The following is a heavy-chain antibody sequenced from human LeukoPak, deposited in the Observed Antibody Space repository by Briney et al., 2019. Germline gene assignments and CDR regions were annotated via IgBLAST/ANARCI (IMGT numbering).Heavy chain of an antibody. CDR3: ARDEGTIIDY. V-gene: IGHV3-21*01. Sequence: KSGGSLRLSCAASGFTCSSYSMNWVRQAPGKGPEWVSSISSSSSYIYYADSVKGRFTISTYNAKNSLYLQMNSLRAEDTAVYYCARDEGTIIDYWGQGTLVTVSS. D-gene: IGHD5-12*01. CDR1: GFTCSSYS. CDR2: ISSSSSYI. J-gene: IGHJ4*02.